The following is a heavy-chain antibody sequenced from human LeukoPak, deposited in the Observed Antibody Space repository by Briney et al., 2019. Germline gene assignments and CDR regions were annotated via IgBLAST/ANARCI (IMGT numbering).Heavy chain of an antibody. Sequence: SETLSLTCIVSGGSISSNSYYWGWIRQPPGKGLEWIGSIYYTGSTYYNPSLKSRVTISVDTSKNQFSLKLSSVTAADTAVYYCAANRSYGGTYFAFDIWGQGTLVTVSS. CDR1: GGSISSNSYY. J-gene: IGHJ3*02. V-gene: IGHV4-39*01. CDR2: IYYTGST. CDR3: AANRSYGGTYFAFDI. D-gene: IGHD1-26*01.